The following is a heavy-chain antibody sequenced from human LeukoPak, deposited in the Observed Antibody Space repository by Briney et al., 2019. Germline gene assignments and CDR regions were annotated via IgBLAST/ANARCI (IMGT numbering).Heavy chain of an antibody. D-gene: IGHD3-10*01. Sequence: GGSLRLSCAASGFPFRSYSINWVRQAPGKGLEWVSSISSSSSYIYYADSVKGRFTISRDNAKNSLYLQMNSLRAEDTAVYYCARDSPSEITMVRGVIITGYYYYYMDVWGKGTTATVSS. CDR3: ARDSPSEITMVRGVIITGYYYYYMDV. CDR2: ISSSSSYI. V-gene: IGHV3-21*01. CDR1: GFPFRSYS. J-gene: IGHJ6*03.